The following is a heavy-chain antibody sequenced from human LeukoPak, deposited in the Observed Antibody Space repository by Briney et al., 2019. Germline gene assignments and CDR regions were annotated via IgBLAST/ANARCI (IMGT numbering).Heavy chain of an antibody. CDR2: ISGSGGGT. J-gene: IGHJ4*02. Sequence: GGSLRLSCAVSGITLSNYGMSWVRQAPGKGLEWVAGISGSGGGTNYADSVQGRFTISRDNPKNTLYLQMNGLRAEDTAVYFCAKRGVVIRAILVGFHKEAYYFDSWGQGALVTVSS. CDR3: AKRGVVIRAILVGFHKEAYYFDS. D-gene: IGHD2-21*01. V-gene: IGHV3-23*01. CDR1: GITLSNYG.